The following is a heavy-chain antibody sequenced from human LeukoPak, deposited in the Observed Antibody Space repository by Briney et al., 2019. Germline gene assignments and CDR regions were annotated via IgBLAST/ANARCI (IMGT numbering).Heavy chain of an antibody. CDR2: ISGSGGST. V-gene: IGHV3-23*01. Sequence: GGSLRLSCAASGFTFSSYAMSWVRQAPGKGLEWVSAISGSGGSTYYADSVKDRFTISRDNSKNTLYLQMNSLRAEDTAVYYCAKDGYYDSSGYYRYYGMDVWGQGTTVTVSS. J-gene: IGHJ6*02. D-gene: IGHD3-22*01. CDR1: GFTFSSYA. CDR3: AKDGYYDSSGYYRYYGMDV.